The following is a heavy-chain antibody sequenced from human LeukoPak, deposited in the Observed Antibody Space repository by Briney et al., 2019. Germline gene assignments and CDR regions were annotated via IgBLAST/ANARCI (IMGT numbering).Heavy chain of an antibody. CDR3: AKDGSLYSSSWYLDY. D-gene: IGHD6-13*01. J-gene: IGHJ4*02. CDR1: GFTFSSYG. Sequence: GGSLRLSCAASGFTFSSYGMHWVRQAPGKGLEWVAFIRHDGNNKYYADSVKGRFTISRDNSKNTLYLQMNSLRAEDTALYHCAKDGSLYSSSWYLDYWGRGTLVTVSS. CDR2: IRHDGNNK. V-gene: IGHV3-30*02.